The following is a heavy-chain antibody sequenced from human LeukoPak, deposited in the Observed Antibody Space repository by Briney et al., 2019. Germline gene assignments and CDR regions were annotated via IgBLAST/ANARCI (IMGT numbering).Heavy chain of an antibody. CDR1: GGSISSGGYY. CDR3: ARDRRITMVRGVSGARRNDY. V-gene: IGHV4-39*07. D-gene: IGHD3-10*01. CDR2: INHSGST. J-gene: IGHJ4*02. Sequence: SETLSLTCTVSGGSISSGGYYWSWIRQPPGKGLEWIGEINHSGSTNYNPSLKSRVTISVDTSKNQFSLKLSSVTAADTAVYYCARDRRITMVRGVSGARRNDYWGQGTLVTVSS.